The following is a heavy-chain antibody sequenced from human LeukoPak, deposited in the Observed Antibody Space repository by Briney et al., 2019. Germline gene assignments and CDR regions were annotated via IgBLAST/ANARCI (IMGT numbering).Heavy chain of an antibody. CDR3: AKDISTVVVITAGY. CDR1: GFTFSSYS. CDR2: ISSSSSSI. J-gene: IGHJ4*02. D-gene: IGHD3-22*01. V-gene: IGHV3-48*01. Sequence: GGSLRLSCAASGFTFSSYSMNWVRQAPGKGLEWVSFISSSSSSIYYADSVKGRFTISRDNSKNTLYLQMNSLRAEDTAVYYCAKDISTVVVITAGYWGQGTLVTVSS.